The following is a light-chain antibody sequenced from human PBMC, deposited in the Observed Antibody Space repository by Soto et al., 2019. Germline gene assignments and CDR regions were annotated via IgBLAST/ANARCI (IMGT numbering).Light chain of an antibody. CDR3: HQYGHSPYT. J-gene: IGKJ2*01. CDR1: QGVSTNY. V-gene: IGKV3-20*01. CDR2: GAS. Sequence: DIVLTQSPDTLSLSPGERATLSCRASQGVSTNYVAWYQQRPGQAPRLLTFGASSRATGIPDRFTGSGSGTAFTHTITRLEPDDFAVFYCHQYGHSPYTFGQGTKLEIK.